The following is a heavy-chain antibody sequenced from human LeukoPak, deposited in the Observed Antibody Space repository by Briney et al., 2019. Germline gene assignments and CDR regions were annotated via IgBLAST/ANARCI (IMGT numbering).Heavy chain of an antibody. J-gene: IGHJ5*02. D-gene: IGHD2-15*01. Sequence: SGPTLVKPTQTLTLTCTFSGFSLSTSGVGVGWIRQPPGKALEWLALIYCDDDKRYRPSLKSRLTITKDTSKNQVVLTMTNMDTVDTDTYYCAHSLVVMVAVTHTWFDPLGEGSLVTVSS. CDR2: IYCDDDK. CDR1: GFSLSTSGVG. CDR3: AHSLVVMVAVTHTWFDP. V-gene: IGHV2-5*02.